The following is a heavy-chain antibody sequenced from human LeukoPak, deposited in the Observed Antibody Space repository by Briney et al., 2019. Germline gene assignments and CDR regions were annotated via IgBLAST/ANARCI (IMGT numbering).Heavy chain of an antibody. CDR1: GYTFTTYG. V-gene: IGHV1-18*01. CDR3: ARDGPVVTATLEY. J-gene: IGHJ4*02. Sequence: ASVKVSCKSSGYTFTTYGISWVRQAPGQGLEWMGWISAYNGNTNYAQKLQDRVTMTTDTSTNTAYMELRSLRSDDTAVYYCARDGPVVTATLEYWGQGTLVTVSS. CDR2: ISAYNGNT. D-gene: IGHD2-21*02.